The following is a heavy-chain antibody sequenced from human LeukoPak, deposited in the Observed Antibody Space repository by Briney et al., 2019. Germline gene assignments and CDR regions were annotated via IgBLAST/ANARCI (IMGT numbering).Heavy chain of an antibody. J-gene: IGHJ3*02. CDR2: IYSRGTT. D-gene: IGHD2-15*01. CDR3: ARDLGGYCSGGSCYSAGAFDI. V-gene: IGHV4-59*01. CDR1: GGSIHSYY. Sequence: PSETLSLTCTVSGGSIHSYYWSWIRQPPAKGLEYIGNIYSRGTTNYNPSLKSRVTMSVDTSKNQFSLKLSSVTAADTAVYYCARDLGGYCSGGSCYSAGAFDIWGQGTMVTVSS.